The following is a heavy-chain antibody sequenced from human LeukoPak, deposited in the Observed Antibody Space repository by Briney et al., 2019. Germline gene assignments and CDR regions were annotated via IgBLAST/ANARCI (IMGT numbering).Heavy chain of an antibody. CDR1: GFIFSDFA. V-gene: IGHV3-30*09. D-gene: IGHD4-17*01. CDR2: ISYHGNNK. CDR3: VREDYGEYYFDY. Sequence: PGTSLTLSCAASGFIFSDFAMNWVRQAPGKGLEWVAVISYHGNNKYYADSVKGRFAISRDNARNTLYLQMNSLRPEDAAVYSCVREDYGEYYFDYWGQGTPVTVSS. J-gene: IGHJ4*02.